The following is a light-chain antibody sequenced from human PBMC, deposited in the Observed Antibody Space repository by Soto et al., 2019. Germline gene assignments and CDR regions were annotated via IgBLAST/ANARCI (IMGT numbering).Light chain of an antibody. CDR1: QSISTF. J-gene: IGKJ1*01. CDR2: AAS. CDR3: QQSYTTPRT. V-gene: IGKV1-39*01. Sequence: DIQTTQSPSSLSASVGDRVSVTCRASQSISTFLNWYQQRPGEAPKLLIYAASSLQSGVPSRFSGSGSGADFTLTIGSLQPEDFATYYCQQSYTTPRTFGQGTKVEVK.